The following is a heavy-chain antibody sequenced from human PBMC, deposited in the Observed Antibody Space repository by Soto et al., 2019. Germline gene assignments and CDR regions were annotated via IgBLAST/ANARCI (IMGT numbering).Heavy chain of an antibody. D-gene: IGHD3-16*01. CDR1: GGTFSSYA. CDR3: ASAWGPSYYYGMDV. Sequence: QVQLVQSGAEVKKPGSSVKVSCKASGGTFSSYAISWVRQAPGQGLEWMGGIIPIFGTADYAQKFQGRVAXAADASTSTAYMELSSLRAEDTAVYYCASAWGPSYYYGMDVWGQGTTVTVSS. J-gene: IGHJ6*02. CDR2: IIPIFGTA. V-gene: IGHV1-69*12.